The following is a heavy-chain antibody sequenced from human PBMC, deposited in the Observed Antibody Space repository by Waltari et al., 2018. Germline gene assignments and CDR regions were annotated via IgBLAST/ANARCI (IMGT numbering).Heavy chain of an antibody. CDR2: ISYDGSNK. CDR3: AKEIDLWSGYPPFDY. D-gene: IGHD3-3*01. J-gene: IGHJ4*02. CDR1: GFTCSSYG. V-gene: IGHV3-30*18. Sequence: QVQVVESGGGVVQPGRSMRLSWGASGFTCSSYGMHWVRQAPGKGLEWVALISYDGSNKYYADSGKGRFTISRDNSKNTLYLQMNSLRAEDTAVYYCAKEIDLWSGYPPFDYWGQGTLVTFSS.